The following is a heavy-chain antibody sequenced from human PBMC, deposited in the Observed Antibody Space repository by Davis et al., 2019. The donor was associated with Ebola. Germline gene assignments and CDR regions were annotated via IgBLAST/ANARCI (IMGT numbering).Heavy chain of an antibody. V-gene: IGHV4-34*01. CDR1: GGSFTDYF. J-gene: IGHJ5*02. CDR2: TSHHPDYT. CDR3: AGFDYWFDP. D-gene: IGHD5-12*01. Sequence: MPSETLSLTCAVYGGSFTDYFWSWIRQPPGKGLEWIGETSHHPDYTNYNPSLKSRVTVSLDTSKNQFSLTVKSVTAADTAVYYCAGFDYWFDPWGQGTLVTVSS.